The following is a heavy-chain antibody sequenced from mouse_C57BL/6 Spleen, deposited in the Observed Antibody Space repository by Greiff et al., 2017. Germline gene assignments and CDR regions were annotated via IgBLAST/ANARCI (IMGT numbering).Heavy chain of an antibody. CDR2: IRNKANGYTT. CDR3: ERYDGYSLYFDV. D-gene: IGHD2-3*01. J-gene: IGHJ1*03. Sequence: EVQVVESGGGLVQPGGSLSLSCAASGFTFTDYYMSWVRQPPGKALEWLGFIRNKANGYTTEYSASVKGRFTISRDNSQSILYLQMNALGAEDSATYYCERYDGYSLYFDVWGTGTTVTVSS. CDR1: GFTFTDYY. V-gene: IGHV7-3*01.